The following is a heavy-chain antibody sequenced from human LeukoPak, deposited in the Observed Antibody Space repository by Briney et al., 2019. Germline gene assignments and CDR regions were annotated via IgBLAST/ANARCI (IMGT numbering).Heavy chain of an antibody. V-gene: IGHV1-58*02. Sequence: SVKVSCKASGFTFTSSAMQWVRQARGQRLEWIGWIVVGSGNTNYAQKFQERVTITRDTSTSTAYMELSSLRSEDTAVYYCAATTGTRSSNFDYWGQGTLVTVSS. CDR1: GFTFTSSA. D-gene: IGHD1-1*01. CDR2: IVVGSGNT. CDR3: AATTGTRSSNFDY. J-gene: IGHJ4*02.